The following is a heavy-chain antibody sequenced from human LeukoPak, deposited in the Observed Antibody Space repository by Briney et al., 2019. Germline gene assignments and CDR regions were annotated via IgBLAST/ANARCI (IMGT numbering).Heavy chain of an antibody. CDR1: GFTFSSYN. CDR2: ISSSGSTM. CDR3: AELGITMIGGV. D-gene: IGHD3-10*02. V-gene: IGHV3-48*04. J-gene: IGHJ6*04. Sequence: GGSLRLSRVASGFTFSSYNMNWVRQAPGKGLEWVSYISSSGSTMYYADSVKGRFTISRDNAKNSLYLQMNSLRAEDTAVYYCAELGITMIGGVWGKGTTVTISS.